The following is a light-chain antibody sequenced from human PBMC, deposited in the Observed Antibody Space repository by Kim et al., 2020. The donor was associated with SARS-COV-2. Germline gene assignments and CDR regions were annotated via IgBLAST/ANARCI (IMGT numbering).Light chain of an antibody. J-gene: IGKJ1*01. V-gene: IGKV1-27*01. CDR3: QKYDSAPWT. CDR1: QDIAND. Sequence: ASVGDGVTITGRASQDIANDLAWYQQKPGKGPKLLVYAASALKSGVPSRFSGRRSGTDFTLTISNLQPEDVATYYCQKYDSAPWTFGQGTKVDIK. CDR2: AAS.